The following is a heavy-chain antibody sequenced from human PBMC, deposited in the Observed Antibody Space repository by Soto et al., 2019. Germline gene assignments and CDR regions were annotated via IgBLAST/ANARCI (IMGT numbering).Heavy chain of an antibody. CDR3: AKDLGSSSWDLGYGY. V-gene: IGHV3-23*01. D-gene: IGHD6-13*01. CDR2: ISGSGGST. J-gene: IGHJ4*02. Sequence: EVQLLESGGGLVQPGGSLRLSCAASGCTFSSYAMSWVRQAPGKGLEWVSAISGSGGSTYYADSVKGRFTISGDNSKNTLYVQMNRMRAEDTAVYYCAKDLGSSSWDLGYGYWGQGTLVTVSS. CDR1: GCTFSSYA.